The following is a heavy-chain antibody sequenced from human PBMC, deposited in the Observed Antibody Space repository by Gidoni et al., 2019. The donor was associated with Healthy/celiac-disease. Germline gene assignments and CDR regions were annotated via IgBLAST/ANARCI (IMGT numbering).Heavy chain of an antibody. V-gene: IGHV4-61*02. D-gene: IGHD4-17*01. CDR2: IYTSGST. CDR3: ARGGDYGDVEGGNWFDP. J-gene: IGHJ5*02. Sequence: QVQLQESGPGLVKPSQTLSLTCTVSGGSISSGSYYWSWIRQPAGKGLGWIGRIYTSGSTNYNPSLKSRVTISVDTSKNQFSLKLSSVTAADTAVYYCARGGDYGDVEGGNWFDPWGQGTLVTVSS. CDR1: GGSISSGSYY.